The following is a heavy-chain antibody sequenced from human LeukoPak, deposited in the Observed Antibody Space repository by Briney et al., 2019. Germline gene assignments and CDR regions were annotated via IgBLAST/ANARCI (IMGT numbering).Heavy chain of an antibody. CDR2: IYYTGST. V-gene: IGHV4-34*01. J-gene: IGHJ6*03. D-gene: IGHD6-13*01. Sequence: PSETLSLTCAVYGGSFSGYYWSWNRQPPGTGLEWIGNIYYTGSTYYNPSLKSRVTISVDTSKNQFSLRLSSVTAADTAVYYCARLDSSSPDIWYYYMHVWGKGTTVTVSS. CDR1: GGSFSGYY. CDR3: ARLDSSSPDIWYYYMHV.